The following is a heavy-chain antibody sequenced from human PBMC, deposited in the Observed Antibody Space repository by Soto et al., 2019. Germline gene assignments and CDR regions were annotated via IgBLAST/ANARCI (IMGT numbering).Heavy chain of an antibody. J-gene: IGHJ4*02. V-gene: IGHV3-66*03. Sequence: EVQLVESGGGLIQPGGSLRLSCAASGFTVSSNYMSWVRQAPGKGLEWVSVIYSGGSTYYADSVKGRFTISRDNSKNTLYLQMNSLRAEDTAVYYCARDNEVRGSVYFDYWGQGTLVTVSS. CDR3: ARDNEVRGSVYFDY. D-gene: IGHD1-1*01. CDR1: GFTVSSNY. CDR2: IYSGGST.